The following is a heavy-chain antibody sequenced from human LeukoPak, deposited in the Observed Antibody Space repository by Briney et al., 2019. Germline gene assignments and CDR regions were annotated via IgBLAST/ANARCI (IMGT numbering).Heavy chain of an antibody. D-gene: IGHD3-10*01. CDR2: MNPNSGNT. CDR1: GYTFTSYD. V-gene: IGHV1-8*01. J-gene: IGHJ4*02. Sequence: ASVKVSCKASGYTFTSYDINWVRQATGQGLEWMGWMNPNSGNTGYAQKIQGRVTMTRNTSISTAYMELSSLRSEDTAVYYCARGMGRVRGVGYCFDYWGQGTLVTVSS. CDR3: ARGMGRVRGVGYCFDY.